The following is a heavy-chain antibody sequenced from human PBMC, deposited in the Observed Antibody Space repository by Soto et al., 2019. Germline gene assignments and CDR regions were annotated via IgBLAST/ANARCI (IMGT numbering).Heavy chain of an antibody. V-gene: IGHV4-61*01. CDR3: ARDQGVVVPAAMAWFDP. D-gene: IGHD2-2*01. CDR2: IYYSGST. Sequence: SETLSLTCTVSGGSVSSGSYYWSWIRQPPGKGLEWIGYIYYSGSTNYNPSLKSRVTISVDTSKNQFSLKLSSVTAADTAVYYCARDQGVVVPAAMAWFDPWGQGTLVTVSS. CDR1: GGSVSSGSYY. J-gene: IGHJ5*02.